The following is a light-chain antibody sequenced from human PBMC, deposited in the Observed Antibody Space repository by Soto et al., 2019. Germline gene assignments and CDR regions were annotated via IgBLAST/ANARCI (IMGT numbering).Light chain of an antibody. Sequence: DIQITQSPSSLSAFVGDRVTISCRASQSISSYLSWCLQKPGKAAKLLIFVASPLQTGVPSRFSGSGSGTDFTLTIGSLQSEDFATYYCQQTYITTRTFGQGTKVDIK. CDR3: QQTYITTRT. CDR1: QSISSY. J-gene: IGKJ1*01. CDR2: VAS. V-gene: IGKV1-39*01.